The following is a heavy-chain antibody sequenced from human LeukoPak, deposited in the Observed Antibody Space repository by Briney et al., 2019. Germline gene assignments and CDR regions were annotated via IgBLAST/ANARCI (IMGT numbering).Heavy chain of an antibody. D-gene: IGHD3-3*01. CDR1: GFSFSSYW. V-gene: IGHV3-74*01. CDR3: ARAVRAHPPADF. CDR2: INSDGSST. Sequence: GGSLRLSCAASGFSFSSYWMHWVRQAPGKGLEWVSRINSDGSSTTYADSVKGRSSISRDNAKNTLYLHMSSLRAEDTGVYYCARAVRAHPPADFWGQGTLVTVSS. J-gene: IGHJ4*02.